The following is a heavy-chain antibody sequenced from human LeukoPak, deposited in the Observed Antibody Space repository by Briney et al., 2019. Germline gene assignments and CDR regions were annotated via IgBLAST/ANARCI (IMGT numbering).Heavy chain of an antibody. D-gene: IGHD2-15*01. CDR2: IKKDGSEK. CDR3: AKGVVAALWSIDY. V-gene: IGHV3-7*03. J-gene: IGHJ4*02. Sequence: ETLSLTCAVYGGSFSGYYWSWIRQPPGKGLEWVANIKKDGSEKYYVDSVKGRFTISRDNAKNSLYLQMNSLRAEDTALYYCAKGVVAALWSIDYWGQGTLVTVSS. CDR1: GGSFSGYY.